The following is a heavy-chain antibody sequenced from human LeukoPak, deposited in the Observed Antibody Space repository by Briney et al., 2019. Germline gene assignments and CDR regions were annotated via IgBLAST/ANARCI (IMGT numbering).Heavy chain of an antibody. CDR2: ISAGGGTI. CDR3: ARGSYFDY. CDR1: GFAFSTYT. V-gene: IGHV3-48*02. J-gene: IGHJ4*02. Sequence: GGSLRLSCAASGFAFSTYTLNWVRQAPGKGLEWLSYISAGGGTIYYADSVKGRFTVSRDNAKNSPYLQMNSLRDEDTAVYYCARGSYFDYWGQGTLVTVSS.